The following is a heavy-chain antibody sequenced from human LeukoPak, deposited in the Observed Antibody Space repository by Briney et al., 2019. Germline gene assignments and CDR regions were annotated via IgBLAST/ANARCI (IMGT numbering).Heavy chain of an antibody. V-gene: IGHV1-24*01. CDR1: GYTFTGYY. D-gene: IGHD6-13*01. CDR3: ALGHSSSWDY. CDR2: FDPEDGET. J-gene: IGHJ4*02. Sequence: ASVKVSCKASGYTFTGYYMHWVRQAPGQGLEWMGGFDPEDGETIYAQKFQGRVTMTEDTSTDTAYMELSSLRSEDTAVYYCALGHSSSWDYWGQGTLVTVSS.